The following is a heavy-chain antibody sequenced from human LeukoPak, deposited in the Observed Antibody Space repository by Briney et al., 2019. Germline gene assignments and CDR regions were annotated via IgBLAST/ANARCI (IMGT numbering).Heavy chain of an antibody. CDR1: GDSIRSHY. D-gene: IGHD5-24*01. V-gene: IGHV4-59*11. CDR3: ARGGEGYNDDAFEV. J-gene: IGHJ3*01. CDR2: IYNSATT. Sequence: SETLSLTCTVSGDSIRSHYCAWIRQPPGKGLEWIRHIYNSATTDYNPSFKSRVTISLDTSKKQFSLKMTSVTALDSAVYYCARGGEGYNDDAFEVWGLGTAVTVSS.